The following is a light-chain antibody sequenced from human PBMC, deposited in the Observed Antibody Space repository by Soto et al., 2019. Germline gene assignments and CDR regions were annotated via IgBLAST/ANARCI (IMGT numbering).Light chain of an antibody. J-gene: IGKJ1*01. V-gene: IGKV3-20*01. CDR2: GAS. CDR3: QQYGSSPRT. CDR1: QSVSSSY. Sequence: ESVLTQSAGTLSFSPGEGATLSCRASQSVSSSYLAWYRQKPGQAPRLLIYGASSRATGIPDRFSGSGSGTDFTLTISRLEPEDFAVYYCQQYGSSPRTFGQGTKVDI.